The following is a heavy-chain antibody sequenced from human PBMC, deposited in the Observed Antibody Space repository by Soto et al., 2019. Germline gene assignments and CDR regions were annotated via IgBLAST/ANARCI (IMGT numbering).Heavy chain of an antibody. V-gene: IGHV3-33*01. J-gene: IGHJ6*03. CDR2: IWYDGSNK. Sequence: QVQLVESGGGVVQPGRSLRLSCAASGFTFSSYGMHWVRQAPGKGLEWVAVIWYDGSNKYYADSVKGRFTISRDNSKNTLYLQMNSLRAEDTAVHYCARGGLRYFDWSNYYYMDVWGKGTTVTVSS. CDR3: ARGGLRYFDWSNYYYMDV. D-gene: IGHD3-9*01. CDR1: GFTFSSYG.